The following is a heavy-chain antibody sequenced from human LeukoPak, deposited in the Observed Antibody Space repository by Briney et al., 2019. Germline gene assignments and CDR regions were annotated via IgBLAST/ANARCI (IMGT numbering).Heavy chain of an antibody. CDR1: GFTSSSYW. D-gene: IGHD6-13*01. CDR2: INSDGSST. J-gene: IGHJ4*02. V-gene: IGHV3-74*01. Sequence: GGSLRLSCAASGFTSSSYWMHWVRQAPGKGLVWVSRINSDGSSTSYADSVKGRFTISRDNAKNTLYLQMNSLRAEDTAVYYCARVDSSSWSPFDHWGQGTLVTVSS. CDR3: ARVDSSSWSPFDH.